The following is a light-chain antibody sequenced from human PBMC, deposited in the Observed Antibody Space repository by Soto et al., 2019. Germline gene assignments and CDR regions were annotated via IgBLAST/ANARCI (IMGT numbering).Light chain of an antibody. V-gene: IGKV1-5*01. CDR1: ENIFKY. CDR3: QHYNTRSIA. CDR2: AAS. J-gene: IGKJ4*01. Sequence: DIQMIQSPATLSASVGDRITITCRASENIFKYVAWYQQTSGSAPNLLIYAASDLESGVPSRFSGSGSGTEFSLTIDNLQPNDSATYYCQHYNTRSIAVGGGTKVDVK.